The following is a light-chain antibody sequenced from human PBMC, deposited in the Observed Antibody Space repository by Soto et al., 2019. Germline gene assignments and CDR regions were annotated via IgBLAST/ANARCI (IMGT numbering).Light chain of an antibody. V-gene: IGKV3-20*01. CDR1: QSVSSSY. Sequence: EIVLTQSPGTLSLSPGERATLSCRASQSVSSSYLAWYQQKPGQAPRLLIYGASSRATGIPDRFSGSGSGTDFTLTIISLEPEDFAVYYCQQYGSSPRTFGQGTKVDIK. J-gene: IGKJ1*01. CDR3: QQYGSSPRT. CDR2: GAS.